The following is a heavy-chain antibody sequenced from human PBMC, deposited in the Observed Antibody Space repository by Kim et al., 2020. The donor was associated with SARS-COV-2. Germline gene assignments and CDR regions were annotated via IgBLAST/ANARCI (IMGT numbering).Heavy chain of an antibody. CDR3: VRVAAAGPYFDD. D-gene: IGHD6-25*01. CDR2: ISSGGNTI. CDR1: GFTFSNFY. J-gene: IGHJ4*02. Sequence: LSLTCAVSGFTFSNFYMSWIRQAPGKGLEWISYISSGGNTIYYADSVKGRFTISRDNANNSLYLQMNSLRVDDTAFYYCVRVAAAGPYFDDWGQGTL. V-gene: IGHV3-11*01.